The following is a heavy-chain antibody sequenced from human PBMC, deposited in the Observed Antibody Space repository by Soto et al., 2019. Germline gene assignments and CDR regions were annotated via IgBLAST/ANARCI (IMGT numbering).Heavy chain of an antibody. J-gene: IGHJ5*02. V-gene: IGHV1-46*01. Sequence: QVQLVQSGAEVKKPGASVKVSCKASGYTFTSYYMHWVRQAPGQGLEWMGIINPSGGSTSYAQKFQGRVTMTRDTSTSTVYMELSSLRSEDTAVYYCARSSSTGPNRTPQSWFDPWGQGTLVTVSS. CDR1: GYTFTSYY. CDR3: ARSSSTGPNRTPQSWFDP. CDR2: INPSGGST.